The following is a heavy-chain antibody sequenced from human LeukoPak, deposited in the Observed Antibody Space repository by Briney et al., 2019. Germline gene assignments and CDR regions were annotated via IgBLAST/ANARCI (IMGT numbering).Heavy chain of an antibody. D-gene: IGHD6-19*01. CDR1: GFTFSSYG. CDR3: AKDTGIAVPQKRGYFQH. V-gene: IGHV3-30*18. J-gene: IGHJ1*01. CDR2: ISHDGSNK. Sequence: GGSPRLSCAASGFTFSSYGMHWVRQAPGKGLEWVAVISHDGSNKYYADSVKGRFTISRDNSKNTLYLQMNSLRAEDTAVYYCAKDTGIAVPQKRGYFQHWGQGTLVTVSS.